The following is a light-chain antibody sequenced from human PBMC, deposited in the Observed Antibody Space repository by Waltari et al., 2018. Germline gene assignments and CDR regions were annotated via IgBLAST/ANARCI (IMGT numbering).Light chain of an antibody. Sequence: QSVLTQPPSVSGAPGQRVTISCTGSSPNPGARSDVHWYPQLPGTAPKLLIYGNSHRPSGIPDRFSGSKSGPSASLAITGLQAEDEADYYCQSYDISLGIVVFGGGTKLTVL. CDR3: QSYDISLGIVV. J-gene: IGLJ2*01. CDR2: GNS. V-gene: IGLV1-40*01. CDR1: SPNPGARSD.